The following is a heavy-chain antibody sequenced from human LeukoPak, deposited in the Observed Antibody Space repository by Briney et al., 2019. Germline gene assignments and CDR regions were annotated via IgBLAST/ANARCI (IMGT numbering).Heavy chain of an antibody. Sequence: PSETLSLTCTVSGGSISSSSYYWGWIRQPPGKGLEWIGSIYYSGSTYYNPSLKSRVTISVDTSKNQFSLKLSSVTAADTAVYYCARDNTERWDNYYMDVWGEGTMVTVSS. D-gene: IGHD1-1*01. J-gene: IGHJ6*03. CDR3: ARDNTERWDNYYMDV. CDR1: GGSISSSSYY. V-gene: IGHV4-39*07. CDR2: IYYSGST.